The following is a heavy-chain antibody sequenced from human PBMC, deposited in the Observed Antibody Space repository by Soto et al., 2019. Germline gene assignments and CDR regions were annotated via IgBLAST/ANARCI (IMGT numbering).Heavy chain of an antibody. J-gene: IGHJ6*02. Sequence: GSLRLSCAASGFTFSSYAMSWVRQAPGKGLEWVSGISGSGGRTYYADSVKGRFTISRDNSKHTLYLQMNSLRAEDTAVYYCAKADDFWSGYHIYYYYGMDVWGQGTTVTVSS. V-gene: IGHV3-23*01. D-gene: IGHD3-3*01. CDR1: GFTFSSYA. CDR2: ISGSGGRT. CDR3: AKADDFWSGYHIYYYYGMDV.